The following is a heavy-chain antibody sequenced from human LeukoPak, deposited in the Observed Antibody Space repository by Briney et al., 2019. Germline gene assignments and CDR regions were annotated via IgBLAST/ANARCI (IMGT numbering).Heavy chain of an antibody. V-gene: IGHV4-39*01. Sequence: SETLSLTCTVSGASVTSTNYFWAWIRQHPGKRLEWIGTIHYSGTTYYNPSLESRLTISVDTSKKQFSLRLNSVTAADTSVYFCARRDYDDNPPWHWGPGALVTVSS. CDR3: ARRDYDDNPPWH. J-gene: IGHJ4*02. CDR2: IHYSGTT. CDR1: GASVTSTNYF. D-gene: IGHD4-23*01.